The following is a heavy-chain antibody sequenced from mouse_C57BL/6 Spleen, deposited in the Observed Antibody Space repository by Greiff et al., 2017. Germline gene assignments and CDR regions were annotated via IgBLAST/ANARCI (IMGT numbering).Heavy chain of an antibody. CDR2: ISSGGSYT. Sequence: EVKLVESGGDLVKPGGSLKLSCAASGFTFSSYGMSWVRQTPDQRLEWVATISSGGSYTYYPDSVKGRFTISRDNAKNTLYLQMSSLKSEDTAMYYCARPIYDYDVGFAYWGQGTLVTVSA. V-gene: IGHV5-6*01. CDR1: GFTFSSYG. D-gene: IGHD2-4*01. J-gene: IGHJ3*01. CDR3: ARPIYDYDVGFAY.